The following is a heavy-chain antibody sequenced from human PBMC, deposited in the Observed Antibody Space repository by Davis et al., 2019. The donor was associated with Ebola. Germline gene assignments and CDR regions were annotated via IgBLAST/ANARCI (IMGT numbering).Heavy chain of an antibody. CDR1: GFTFTDYY. J-gene: IGHJ4*02. CDR2: ISSSSYSI. CDR3: TRGNWNYPN. D-gene: IGHD1-7*01. V-gene: IGHV3-11*06. Sequence: GESLKISCAASGFTFTDYYMSWIRQAPGKGLEWVSSISSSSYSINYADGVKGRFTISRDNGGNTLFLQMNSLRADDSAMYYCTRGNWNYPNWGQGTLVTVSS.